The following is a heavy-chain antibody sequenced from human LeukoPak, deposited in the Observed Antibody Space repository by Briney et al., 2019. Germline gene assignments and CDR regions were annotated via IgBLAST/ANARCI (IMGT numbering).Heavy chain of an antibody. V-gene: IGHV4-59*12. Sequence: PSETLSLTCTVSGGSISSYYWSWIRQPPGKGLEWIGYISYTGSTNYNPSLKSRVTISGDTSKNQFSLKLSSVTAADTAVYYYARDSLTYFDYWGQGTLVTVSS. CDR2: ISYTGST. D-gene: IGHD4/OR15-4a*01. CDR3: ARDSLTYFDY. CDR1: GGSISSYY. J-gene: IGHJ4*02.